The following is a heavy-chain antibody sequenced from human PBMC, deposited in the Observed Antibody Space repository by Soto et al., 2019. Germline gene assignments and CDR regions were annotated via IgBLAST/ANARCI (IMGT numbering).Heavy chain of an antibody. Sequence: EVQLLEAGGGLVQPGGSLRLSCAASGFSFSTFEMSWVRQAPGRGLEWVSFISDDGSRTYYADAVKGRFTISRDNSKHTLYLQMNSLTAEDTAVYACVKGGWLDCWGQGTLVTVSS. CDR1: GFSFSTFE. D-gene: IGHD3-16*01. J-gene: IGHJ5*01. CDR2: ISDDGSRT. CDR3: VKGGWLDC. V-gene: IGHV3-23*01.